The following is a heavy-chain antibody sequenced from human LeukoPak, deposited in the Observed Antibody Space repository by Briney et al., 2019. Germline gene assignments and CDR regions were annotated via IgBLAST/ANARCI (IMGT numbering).Heavy chain of an antibody. D-gene: IGHD5-12*01. V-gene: IGHV3-33*01. CDR1: GFNSSTYG. Sequence: GGSLRLSCAASGFNSSTYGMHWVRQAPGKGLEWVAVIWYDGSTEYYADSVKGRFTIARDNSNNNLYLQMDSLRVEDTAVYYCAVKGGYNDLDAPFDYWGPGVLVTVSS. CDR3: AVKGGYNDLDAPFDY. CDR2: IWYDGSTE. J-gene: IGHJ4*02.